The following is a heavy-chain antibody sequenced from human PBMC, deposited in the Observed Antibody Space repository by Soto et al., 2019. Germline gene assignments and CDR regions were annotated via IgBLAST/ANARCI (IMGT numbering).Heavy chain of an antibody. J-gene: IGHJ4*02. CDR3: AAGGGLPRYY. CDR2: IYHSGST. Sequence: QLQLQESGSGLVKPSQSLSLTCADSGGSVSSGGYSWSWIRQPPGKGLEWIGYIYHSGSTYYNPSLKSRVTISVDRSKNQFSLKLSSVTAADTAVYYCAAGGGLPRYYWGQGTLVTVSS. CDR1: GGSVSSGGYS. V-gene: IGHV4-30-2*01. D-gene: IGHD5-12*01.